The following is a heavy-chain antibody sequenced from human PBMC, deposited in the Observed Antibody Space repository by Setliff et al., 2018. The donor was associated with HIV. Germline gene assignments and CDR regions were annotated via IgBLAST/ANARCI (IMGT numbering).Heavy chain of an antibody. J-gene: IGHJ3*02. Sequence: SETLSLTCTVSGGYISSGSYYWSWIRQPAGKGLEWIGRMYSSGSTNYNPSLKSRVTISIDTSKNQLSLKLSSVTAADTAVYYCVRPAGKGSYYVDDAFDIWGQGTMVTVSS. CDR1: GGYISSGSYY. CDR2: MYSSGST. V-gene: IGHV4-61*02. CDR3: VRPAGKGSYYVDDAFDI. D-gene: IGHD1-26*01.